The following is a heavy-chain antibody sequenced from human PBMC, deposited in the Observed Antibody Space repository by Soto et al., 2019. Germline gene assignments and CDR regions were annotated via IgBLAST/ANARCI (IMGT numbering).Heavy chain of an antibody. J-gene: IGHJ4*02. CDR1: GGSFNTYS. CDR3: ARLWGIAPRDD. D-gene: IGHD6-13*01. Sequence: QVQLVQSGSEVQKPGSSVKVSCRASGGSFNTYSIXXXRXXXXQGLEWIGGITPMFRNANYAQKFKGRGTXXXXXXTSTVXXXXXXXXSEDTAVYYCARLWGIAPRDDWGQGTLVTVSS. CDR2: ITPMFRNA. V-gene: IGHV1-69*05.